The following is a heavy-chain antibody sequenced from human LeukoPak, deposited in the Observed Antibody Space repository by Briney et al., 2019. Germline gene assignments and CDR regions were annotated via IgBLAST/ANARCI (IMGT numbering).Heavy chain of an antibody. V-gene: IGHV3-23*01. CDR1: GFTFSSYA. CDR2: ISGSGGST. J-gene: IGHJ4*02. D-gene: IGHD3-22*01. CDR3: AKDYETYYYDSSGYGNDY. Sequence: GGSLRLSCAASGFTFSSYAMSWVRQAPGKGLEWVSAISGSGGSTYYADSVKGRFTISRDNSKNTLYLQMNSLRAEDTAVYYCAKDYETYYYDSSGYGNDYWGQRTLVTVSS.